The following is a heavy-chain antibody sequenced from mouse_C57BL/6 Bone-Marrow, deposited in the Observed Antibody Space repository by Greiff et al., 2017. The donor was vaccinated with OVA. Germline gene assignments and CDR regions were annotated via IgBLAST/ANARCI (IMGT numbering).Heavy chain of an antibody. CDR3: ARDADTTVEGVMDY. Sequence: EVKLVESGGGLVQSGRSLRLSCATSGFTFSDFYMEWVRQAPGKGLEWIAASRNKANDYTTEYSASVKGRFIVSRDTSQSILYLQMNALRAEDTAIYYCARDADTTVEGVMDYWGQGTSVTVSS. V-gene: IGHV7-1*01. D-gene: IGHD1-1*01. CDR2: SRNKANDYTT. J-gene: IGHJ4*01. CDR1: GFTFSDFY.